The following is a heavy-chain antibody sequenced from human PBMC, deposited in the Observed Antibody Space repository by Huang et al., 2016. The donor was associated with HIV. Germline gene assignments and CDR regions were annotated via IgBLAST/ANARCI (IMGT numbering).Heavy chain of an antibody. J-gene: IGHJ4*02. CDR2: INPSRGST. CDR3: ARGPYSDYVWGSYFDY. Sequence: QVQLVQSGAEVKKPGASVKVSCKASGSTFTRHHIHWVRQDPGQGLEGMEIINPSRGSTSNGQKCQGRVTMTRDKSTSTVYRELGSLRSEETAVYYCARGPYSDYVWGSYFDYWGQGTLVTVSS. V-gene: IGHV1-46*01. CDR1: GSTFTRHH. D-gene: IGHD3-16*01.